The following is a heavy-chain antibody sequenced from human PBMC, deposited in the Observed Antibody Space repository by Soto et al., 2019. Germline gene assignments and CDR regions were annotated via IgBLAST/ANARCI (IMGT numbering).Heavy chain of an antibody. J-gene: IGHJ3*02. Sequence: GVSLRLSCVASGFTFSSYVITWVRQAPRKGLEWVSTISGGGGSTYYADSVKGRFTISRDNSNNTLYLQMNSLRAEDTALYYCAKLMRPLSTITRGAFDIWGQGTMVTVSS. CDR2: ISGGGGST. V-gene: IGHV3-23*01. D-gene: IGHD5-12*01. CDR3: AKLMRPLSTITRGAFDI. CDR1: GFTFSSYV.